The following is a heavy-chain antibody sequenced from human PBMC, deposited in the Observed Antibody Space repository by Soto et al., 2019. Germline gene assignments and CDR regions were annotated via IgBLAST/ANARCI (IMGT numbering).Heavy chain of an antibody. J-gene: IGHJ5*02. CDR1: GYIFTSYW. CDR2: IYPGDSDT. V-gene: IGHV5-51*01. CDR3: ARRYYFDTTGPSGGNWFDP. Sequence: GESLKISCNGSGYIFTSYWIGWVRQMPGKGLEWMGIIYPGDSDTRYSPSFQGQVTISVDKSISTAYLQWRSLKASDTAIYYCARRYYFDTTGPSGGNWFDPWGQGTLVTVSS. D-gene: IGHD3-22*01.